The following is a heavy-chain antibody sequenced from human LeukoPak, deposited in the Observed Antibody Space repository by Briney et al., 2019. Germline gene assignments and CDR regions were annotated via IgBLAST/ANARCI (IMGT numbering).Heavy chain of an antibody. Sequence: GESLRLSCAASGFTFSSYSMNWVRQAPGKGLEWVSYIGSSSSSIYYADSVKGRFTISGDNAKYSLYLQMNSLRAEDTAVYYCARVIFGVSYIWGQGTMVTASS. CDR2: IGSSSSSI. V-gene: IGHV3-48*01. J-gene: IGHJ3*02. CDR1: GFTFSSYS. CDR3: ARVIFGVSYI. D-gene: IGHD3-3*01.